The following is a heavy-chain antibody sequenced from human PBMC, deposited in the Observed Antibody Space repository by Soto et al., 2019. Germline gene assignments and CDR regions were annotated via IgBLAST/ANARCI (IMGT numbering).Heavy chain of an antibody. CDR3: ARQVRDGYNDAFDI. Sequence: SETLSHTCSVSGVSSISSSDYWGWIRQPPGKGLEWIGSIYYSGSTYYNPSLKSRVTISVDTSKNQFSLKLSSVTAADTAVYYCARQVRDGYNDAFDIWGQGTMVTVS. D-gene: IGHD5-12*01. CDR2: IYYSGST. CDR1: GVSSISSSDY. J-gene: IGHJ3*02. V-gene: IGHV4-39*01.